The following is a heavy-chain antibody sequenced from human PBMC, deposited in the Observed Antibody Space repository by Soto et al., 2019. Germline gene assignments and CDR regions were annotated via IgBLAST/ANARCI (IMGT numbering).Heavy chain of an antibody. D-gene: IGHD6-19*01. Sequence: QVQLVQSGAEVKKPGASVKVSCKASGYTFINYYMHWIRQAPGQGLEWMGKIDPSGGGTTYAQNFQGRLTRTRDTSTSTVYMELSSLRAEDTAVYYCARSAVAGLWGQGTRVTVSS. J-gene: IGHJ4*02. CDR2: IDPSGGGT. CDR3: ARSAVAGL. V-gene: IGHV1-46*03. CDR1: GYTFINYY.